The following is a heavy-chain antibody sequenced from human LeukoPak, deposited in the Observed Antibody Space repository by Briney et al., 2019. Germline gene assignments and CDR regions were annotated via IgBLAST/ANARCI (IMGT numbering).Heavy chain of an antibody. V-gene: IGHV3-23*01. CDR1: GFTFSSYA. D-gene: IGHD2-21*01. CDR3: AKPLIGGYSDDSTDFDY. Sequence: TGGSLRLSCAASGFTFSSYAMSWVRQAPGKGLEWVSAISGSGGSTCYADSVKGRFTISRDNSKNTLYLQMNSLRAEDTAVYYCAKPLIGGYSDDSTDFDYWGQGTLVTVSS. J-gene: IGHJ4*02. CDR2: ISGSGGST.